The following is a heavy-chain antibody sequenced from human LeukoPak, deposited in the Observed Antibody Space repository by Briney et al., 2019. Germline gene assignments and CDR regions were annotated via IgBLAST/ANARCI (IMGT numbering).Heavy chain of an antibody. CDR2: IYYSGST. Sequence: SETLSLTCTVSGGSISSGGYYWSWIRQHPGKGLEWIGYIYYSGSTYYNPSLKSRVTISVDTSKNQFSLKLSSVTAADTAVYSCARVFGPPGDYYYTVRDVGGKGPTAPV. V-gene: IGHV4-31*03. J-gene: IGHJ6*04. CDR1: GGSISSGGYY. D-gene: IGHD3-10*01. CDR3: ARVFGPPGDYYYTVRDV.